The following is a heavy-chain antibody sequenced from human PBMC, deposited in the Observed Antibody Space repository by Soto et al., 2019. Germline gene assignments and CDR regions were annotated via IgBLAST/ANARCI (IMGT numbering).Heavy chain of an antibody. D-gene: IGHD4-17*01. V-gene: IGHV1-18*04. CDR2: IKAYSGST. CDR1: GYTFSTST. J-gene: IGHJ4*02. CDR3: AIADYGDDDY. Sequence: LVQSGAEAKKPGTSVKVSCKASGYTFSTSTISWVRQAPGQGLEWMGWIKAYSGSTNYAPKLQGRVTMTTDTSTSTAYLELRRLTSDDTAIYYCAIADYGDDDYWGQGTLVTVSS.